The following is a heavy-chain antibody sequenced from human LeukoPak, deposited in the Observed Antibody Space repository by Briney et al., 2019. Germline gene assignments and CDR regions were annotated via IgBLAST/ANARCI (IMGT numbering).Heavy chain of an antibody. J-gene: IGHJ4*02. CDR1: GFTFSTYA. Sequence: GGSLRLSCAASGFTFSTYAMSWVRQAPGKGLEWVSATSDSGGSTYYADSVKGRFTISRDNSKNTLFLQMNSLRAEDTAVYYCAKATIFGVVLDYWGQGTLVTVSS. CDR2: TSDSGGST. D-gene: IGHD3-3*01. CDR3: AKATIFGVVLDY. V-gene: IGHV3-23*01.